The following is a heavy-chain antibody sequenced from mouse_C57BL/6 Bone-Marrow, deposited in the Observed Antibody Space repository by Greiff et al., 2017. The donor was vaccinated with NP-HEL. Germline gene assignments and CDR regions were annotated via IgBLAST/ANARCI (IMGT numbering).Heavy chain of an antibody. Sequence: DVMLVESGGDLVKPGGSLKLSCAASGFTFSSYGMSWVRQTPDKRLEWVATISSGGSYTYYPDSVKGRFTISRDNAKNTLYLQMSSLKSEDTAMYYCARQYDYDGDYWGQGTTLTVSS. CDR3: ARQYDYDGDY. CDR1: GFTFSSYG. CDR2: ISSGGSYT. D-gene: IGHD2-4*01. V-gene: IGHV5-6*02. J-gene: IGHJ2*01.